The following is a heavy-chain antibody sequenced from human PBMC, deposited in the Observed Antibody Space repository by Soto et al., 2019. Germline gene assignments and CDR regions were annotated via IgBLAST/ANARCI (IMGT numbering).Heavy chain of an antibody. CDR3: ASTSKIVVVPAAIDY. Sequence: PSETLSLTCTVSGGSISSGDYYWSWIRQPPGKGLEWIGYIYYSGSTYYNPSLKSRVTISVDTSKYQFSLKLSSVTAADTAVYYCASTSKIVVVPAAIDYWGQGTLVTVS. CDR1: GGSISSGDYY. D-gene: IGHD2-2*01. J-gene: IGHJ4*02. CDR2: IYYSGST. V-gene: IGHV4-30-4*01.